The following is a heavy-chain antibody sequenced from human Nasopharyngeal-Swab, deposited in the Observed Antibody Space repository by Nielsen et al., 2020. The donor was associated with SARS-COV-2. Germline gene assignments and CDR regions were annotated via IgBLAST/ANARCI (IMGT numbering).Heavy chain of an antibody. Sequence: ASVTVSCKVSGYTLTELSMHWVRQAPGKGLEWMGGFDPEDGETIYAQKFQGRVTMTEDTSTDTAYMELSSLRSEDTAVYYWATAWAYYYDSSGYDYWGQGTLVTVSA. V-gene: IGHV1-24*01. CDR2: FDPEDGET. J-gene: IGHJ4*02. CDR1: GYTLTELS. CDR3: ATAWAYYYDSSGYDY. D-gene: IGHD3-22*01.